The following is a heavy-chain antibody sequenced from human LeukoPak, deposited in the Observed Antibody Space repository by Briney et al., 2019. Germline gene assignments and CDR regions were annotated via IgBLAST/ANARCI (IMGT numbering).Heavy chain of an antibody. CDR1: GFTLSNSA. CDR2: ISRSGDRT. D-gene: IGHD2-15*01. Sequence: GGSLRLSCAASGFTLSNSAMSWVRQAPGKGLEWVSAISRSGDRTFYTDSVKGRFTISRDSSIDTLFLEMNSLRAEDTAVYFCAKELRPNDYWGQGTLVTVSS. V-gene: IGHV3-23*01. J-gene: IGHJ4*02. CDR3: AKELRPNDY.